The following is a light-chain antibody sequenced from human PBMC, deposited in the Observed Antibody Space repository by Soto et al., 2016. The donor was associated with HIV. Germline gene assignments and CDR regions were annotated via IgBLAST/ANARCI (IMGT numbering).Light chain of an antibody. CDR2: DNS. J-gene: IGLJ2*01. CDR1: NVGSKS. V-gene: IGLV3-21*03. CDR3: QVWHSYTDHLV. Sequence: SYELTQPPSVSVAPGKTARITCGGTNVGSKSVHWYQQKPGQAPVLVLYDNSDRPSGISERFSGSNSGNTATLTIRGVEAGDEADYYCQVWHSYTDHLVFGGGTKLTVL.